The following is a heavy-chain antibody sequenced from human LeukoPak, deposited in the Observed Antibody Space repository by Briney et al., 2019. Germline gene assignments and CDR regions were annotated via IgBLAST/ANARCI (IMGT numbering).Heavy chain of an antibody. CDR2: INPSGGST. J-gene: IGHJ5*02. CDR1: GYTFTSYY. Sequence: ASVKVSCKASGYTFTSYYMHWVRPAPGQGLEWMGIINPSGGSTSYAQKFQGRVTMTRETSTSTVYMELSSLRSGDTAVYYCARDGRFSYGDYVGPASSWFDPWGQGTLVTVSS. CDR3: ARDGRFSYGDYVGPASSWFDP. V-gene: IGHV1-46*01. D-gene: IGHD4-17*01.